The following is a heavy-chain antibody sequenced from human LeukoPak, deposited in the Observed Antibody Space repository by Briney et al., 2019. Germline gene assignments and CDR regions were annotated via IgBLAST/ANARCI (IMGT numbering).Heavy chain of an antibody. J-gene: IGHJ3*02. CDR1: GFTFSSYS. CDR3: ARGRWGSIVATISGAFDI. V-gene: IGHV3-21*01. D-gene: IGHD5-12*01. CDR2: ISSSSSYI. Sequence: GGSLRLSCAASGFTFSSYSMNWVRQAPGKGLEWVSSISSSSSYIYYADSVKGRFTISRDNAKNSLYLQMNSLRAEDTAVYYCARGRWGSIVATISGAFDIRGQGTMVTVSS.